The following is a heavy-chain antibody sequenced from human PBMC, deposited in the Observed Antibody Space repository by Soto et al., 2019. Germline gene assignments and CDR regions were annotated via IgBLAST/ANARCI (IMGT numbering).Heavy chain of an antibody. CDR1: GFTFSSYA. CDR2: ISSNGGST. CDR3: VKDPSLFEGASTGYFDY. D-gene: IGHD1-26*01. V-gene: IGHV3-64D*06. J-gene: IGHJ4*02. Sequence: GGSLRLSCSASGFTFSSYAMHWVRQAPGKGLEYVSAISSNGGSTYYADSVKGRFTISRDNSKNTLYLQMSSLRAEDTAVYYCVKDPSLFEGASTGYFDYWGQGTLVTVSS.